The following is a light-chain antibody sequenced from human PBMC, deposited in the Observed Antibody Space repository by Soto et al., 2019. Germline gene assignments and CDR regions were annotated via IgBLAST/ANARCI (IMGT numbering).Light chain of an antibody. CDR1: QNVNNF. CDR3: QQRSNWPT. CDR2: DAS. J-gene: IGKJ5*01. Sequence: VLKQSPATLSLSKGERATFSCRASQNVNNFLAWYQQKPGQAPRLLIYDASNRATGIPARFSGSGSGTDFTLTISSPESEDFAIYYCQQRSNWPTFGQGTRLEI. V-gene: IGKV3-11*01.